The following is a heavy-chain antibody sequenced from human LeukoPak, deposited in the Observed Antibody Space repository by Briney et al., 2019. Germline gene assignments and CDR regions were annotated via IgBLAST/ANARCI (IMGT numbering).Heavy chain of an antibody. D-gene: IGHD2/OR15-2a*01. J-gene: IGHJ4*02. CDR1: GFTFSSYG. Sequence: GGSLRLSCAASGFTFSSYGMHWVRQAPGKGLEWVAVIWYDGSNKYYADSVKGRFTISRDNSKNTLYLQMNSLRAEDTAVYYCAEGATFSPAYYFDYWGQGTLVTVSS. CDR2: IWYDGSNK. V-gene: IGHV3-33*06. CDR3: AEGATFSPAYYFDY.